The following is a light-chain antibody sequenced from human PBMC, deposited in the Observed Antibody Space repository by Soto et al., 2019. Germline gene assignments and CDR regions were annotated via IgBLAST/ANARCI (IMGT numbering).Light chain of an antibody. CDR3: QQRSEWRT. CDR2: DAS. Sequence: EMVLTQSPAILSVSPGERATLSCRASQSISRSLAWYQQKPGQAPRLLISDASTRATGIPARFSGSGFGTDYTLTISSLEPEDFAVYYCQQRSEWRTFGQGTKVDIK. V-gene: IGKV3-11*01. CDR1: QSISRS. J-gene: IGKJ1*01.